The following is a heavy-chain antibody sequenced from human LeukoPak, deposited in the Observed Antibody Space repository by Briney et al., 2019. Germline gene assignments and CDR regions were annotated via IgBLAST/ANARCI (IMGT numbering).Heavy chain of an antibody. V-gene: IGHV1-69*06. Sequence: SVKVSCKASGGTFSSYAISWVRQAPGQGLEWMGGIIPIFGTANYAQKFQGRVTITADKSTSTAYMELSSLRSEDTAVYYCAGAAALYRWFDPWGQGTLVTVSS. D-gene: IGHD3-3*01. CDR3: AGAAALYRWFDP. CDR2: IIPIFGTA. J-gene: IGHJ5*02. CDR1: GGTFSSYA.